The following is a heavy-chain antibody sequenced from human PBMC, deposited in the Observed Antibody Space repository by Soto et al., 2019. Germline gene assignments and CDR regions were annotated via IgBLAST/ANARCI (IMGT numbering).Heavy chain of an antibody. CDR2: IFYSGST. J-gene: IGHJ6*02. CDR1: GGSISSGDYY. D-gene: IGHD3-10*01. Sequence: QVQLQESGPGLVKPSQTLSLTCTVSGGSISSGDYYWTWIRQPPGKGLEWIGDIFYSGSTSYKQSLKDRVTISLDTSKNQFSLKLSSVTAADTAVYYCTRDRYYGSGTYYNFYYGMDVWGQGTTVTVSS. V-gene: IGHV4-30-4*01. CDR3: TRDRYYGSGTYYNFYYGMDV.